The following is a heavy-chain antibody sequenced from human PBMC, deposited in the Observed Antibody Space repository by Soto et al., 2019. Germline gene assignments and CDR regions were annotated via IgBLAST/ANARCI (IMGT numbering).Heavy chain of an antibody. Sequence: QVQLVQSGAEVKKPGASVKVSCKASGYTFTGYYMHWVRQAPGQGLEWMGWINPNSGGTNYAQKFQGWVTMTRDTSISTAYMELSRLRSDDTAVYYCARGDILTGYYSYYYYYGMDVWGQGTTVTVSS. CDR2: INPNSGGT. CDR1: GYTFTGYY. V-gene: IGHV1-2*04. J-gene: IGHJ6*02. CDR3: ARGDILTGYYSYYYYYGMDV. D-gene: IGHD3-9*01.